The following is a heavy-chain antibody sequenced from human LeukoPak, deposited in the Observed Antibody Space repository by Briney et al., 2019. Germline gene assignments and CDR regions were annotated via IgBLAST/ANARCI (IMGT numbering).Heavy chain of an antibody. CDR2: ISYDGSNK. V-gene: IGHV3-30*04. CDR3: AKDRIAVAAGPDY. J-gene: IGHJ4*02. CDR1: GFTFSSYA. Sequence: GRSLRLSCAASGFTFSSYAMHWVRQAPGKGLEWVAVISYDGSNKYYADSVKGRFTISRDNSKNTLYLQMNSLRAEDTAVYYCAKDRIAVAAGPDYWGQGTLVTVSS. D-gene: IGHD6-19*01.